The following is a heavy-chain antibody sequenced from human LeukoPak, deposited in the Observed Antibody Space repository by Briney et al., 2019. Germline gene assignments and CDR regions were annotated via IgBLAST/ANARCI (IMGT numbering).Heavy chain of an antibody. J-gene: IGHJ5*02. CDR1: GYTFTSYD. V-gene: IGHV1-8*01. CDR2: MNPNSGNT. Sequence: GASVKVSCKASGYTFTSYDINWVRQATGQGLEWMGWMNPNSGNTGYAQKFQGRVTMTTDTSTSTAYMELRSLRSDDTAVYYCARDGFEYSTSSAFDPWGQGTPVTVSS. D-gene: IGHD2/OR15-2a*01. CDR3: ARDGFEYSTSSAFDP.